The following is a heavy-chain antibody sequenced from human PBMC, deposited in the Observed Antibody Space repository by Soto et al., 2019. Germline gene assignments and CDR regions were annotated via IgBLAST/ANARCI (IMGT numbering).Heavy chain of an antibody. Sequence: ASVKVSCKASGYTFTSYDINWVRQATGQGLEWMGWMNPDSGNTGYAQKFQGRVTMTRNTSISTAYMELSSLRSEDTAVYYCARGHPYSSGVDYWGQGTLVTVSS. V-gene: IGHV1-8*01. CDR3: ARGHPYSSGVDY. J-gene: IGHJ4*02. CDR1: GYTFTSYD. CDR2: MNPDSGNT. D-gene: IGHD6-19*01.